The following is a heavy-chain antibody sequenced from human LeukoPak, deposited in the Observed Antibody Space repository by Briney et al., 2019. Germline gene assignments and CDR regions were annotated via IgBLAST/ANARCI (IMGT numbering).Heavy chain of an antibody. J-gene: IGHJ6*03. CDR2: IFYSGST. D-gene: IGHD6-6*01. Sequence: SETLSLTCTVSGGSISTSNYYWGWIRQPPGKGLEWIGNIFYSGSTYYSPSLKSRVTISLDTSKNQFSLKLSSVTAADTAIYYCARDFSSSSTVYYYYMDVWGKGTTVTVS. CDR3: ARDFSSSSTVYYYYMDV. V-gene: IGHV4-39*07. CDR1: GGSISTSNYY.